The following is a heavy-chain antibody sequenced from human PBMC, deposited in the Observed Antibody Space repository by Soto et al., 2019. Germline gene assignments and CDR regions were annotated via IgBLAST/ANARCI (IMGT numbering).Heavy chain of an antibody. Sequence: SETLSLICAVYGGSFSGYFWSWIRQSPGKGLEWIGEVNHSGTTNYNPSLKSRLTISVDTSKNQFSLRLSSMTAADTAVYYCARSRLPYYYYYGMDVWGQGTAVTAP. J-gene: IGHJ6*02. CDR3: ARSRLPYYYYYGMDV. CDR2: VNHSGTT. V-gene: IGHV4-34*01. D-gene: IGHD2-15*01. CDR1: GGSFSGYF.